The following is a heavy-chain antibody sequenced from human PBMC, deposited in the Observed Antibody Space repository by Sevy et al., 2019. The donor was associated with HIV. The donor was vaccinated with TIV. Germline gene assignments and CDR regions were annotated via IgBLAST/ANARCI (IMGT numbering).Heavy chain of an antibody. CDR3: ARDRRNYSGQYFDF. CDR2: ISSGTTHR. D-gene: IGHD1-7*01. V-gene: IGHV3-11*06. Sequence: GGSLRLSCAASGFIFSDYYMSWIRQSPGKGLEWVSDISSGTTHRKYADSVKGRLTISRDNAMNSLYLQMNSLTVEDTAVYYCARDRRNYSGQYFDFWGQGTLVTVSS. J-gene: IGHJ4*02. CDR1: GFIFSDYY.